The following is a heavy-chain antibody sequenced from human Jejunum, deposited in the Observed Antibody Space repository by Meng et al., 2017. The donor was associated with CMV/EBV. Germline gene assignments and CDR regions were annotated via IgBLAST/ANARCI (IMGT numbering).Heavy chain of an antibody. CDR2: IYSGGNT. J-gene: IGHJ5*02. V-gene: IGHV3-53*01. CDR3: ARHSLGYYPLDP. CDR1: GFTVSTKC. D-gene: IGHD3-22*01. Sequence: CAASGFTVSTKCMSWVRPAPGEGLEWVSAIYSGGNTYSADSVKGRFTISRDNSQNTMYLQMNSLRAEDTAVYYCARHSLGYYPLDPWGQGTLVTVSS.